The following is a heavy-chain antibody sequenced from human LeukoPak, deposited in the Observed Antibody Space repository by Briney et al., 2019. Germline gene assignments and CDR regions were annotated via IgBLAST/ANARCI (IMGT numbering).Heavy chain of an antibody. Sequence: SSETLSLTCTVSGGSISSSSYYWGWIRQPPGKGLEWIGSIYYSGSTYYNPSLKSRVTISVDTSKNQFSLKLSSVTAADTAVYYCARSDGYGLVGIWGQGTMVTVSS. CDR3: ARSDGYGLVGI. D-gene: IGHD3-10*01. V-gene: IGHV4-39*07. CDR1: GGSISSSSYY. J-gene: IGHJ3*02. CDR2: IYYSGST.